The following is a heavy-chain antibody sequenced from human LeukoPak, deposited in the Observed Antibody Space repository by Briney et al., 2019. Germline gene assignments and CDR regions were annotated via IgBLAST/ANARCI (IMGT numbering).Heavy chain of an antibody. Sequence: GSLRLSCAASGFTFSNAWMSWVRQAPGKGLEWIGEINHSGSTNYNPSLKSRVTISVDTSKNQFSLKLCSVTAADTAVYYCASGGRAARRRGGHYWGQGTLVTVSS. D-gene: IGHD6-6*01. CDR1: GFTFSNAW. CDR2: INHSGST. CDR3: ASGGRAARRRGGHY. J-gene: IGHJ4*02. V-gene: IGHV4-34*01.